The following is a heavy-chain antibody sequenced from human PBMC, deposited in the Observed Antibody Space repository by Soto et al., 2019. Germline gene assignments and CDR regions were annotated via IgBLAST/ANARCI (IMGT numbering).Heavy chain of an antibody. CDR1: GGTFSTYT. V-gene: IGHV1-69*02. CDR2: IIPILDVL. CDR3: ARGSEGSGTEIAFPF. D-gene: IGHD2-15*01. Sequence: QVHLVQSGAEVKKPGSSVKVSCKTSGGTFSTYTVSWVRQAPGQGLEWIGRIIPILDVLTYAQKFQGRVTITADKSTSTAYLELTSLKSEDTAMYYCARGSEGSGTEIAFPFWGQGTMVTVSS. J-gene: IGHJ3*01.